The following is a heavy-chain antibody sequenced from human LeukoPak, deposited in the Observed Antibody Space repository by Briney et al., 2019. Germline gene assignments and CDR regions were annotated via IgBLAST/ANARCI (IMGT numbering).Heavy chain of an antibody. CDR1: GGSISSYY. CDR2: IYYSGST. D-gene: IGHD5-18*01. V-gene: IGHV4-59*12. CDR3: ARGDVDTAVSGAFDI. Sequence: PSETLSLTCTVSGGSISSYYWSWIRQPPGKGLEWIGYIYYSGSTNYNPSLKSRITMSVDTSKNQFSLRLSSVTAADTAVYYCARGDVDTAVSGAFDIWGQGTMVTVSS. J-gene: IGHJ3*02.